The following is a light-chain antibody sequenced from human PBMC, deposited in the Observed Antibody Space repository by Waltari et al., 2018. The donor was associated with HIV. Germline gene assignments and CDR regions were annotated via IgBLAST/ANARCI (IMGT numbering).Light chain of an antibody. J-gene: IGKJ2*03. Sequence: EIVLTQSPATLSLSPGERATLSCRASRSVGSYLAWYQQKPGQAPRLLIYEASNRATGIPARFSGSGSGTDFTLTISSLEPEDFAVYYCQQRTNWPPYSFGQGTKLEIK. V-gene: IGKV3-11*01. CDR1: RSVGSY. CDR3: QQRTNWPPYS. CDR2: EAS.